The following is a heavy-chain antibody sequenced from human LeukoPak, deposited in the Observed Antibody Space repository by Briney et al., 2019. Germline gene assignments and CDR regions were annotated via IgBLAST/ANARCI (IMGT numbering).Heavy chain of an antibody. CDR1: GFIVSSNY. J-gene: IGHJ6*03. Sequence: GGSLRLSCAASGFIVSSNYMSWVRQAPGKGLEWVSVIFSGGSTYYADSVKGRFTISRDNSKNTLYLQMNSLRAEDTAVYYCATVDTSMVNYYYYYMDVWGKGTTVTVSS. CDR3: ATVDTSMVNYYYYYMDV. V-gene: IGHV3-53*01. CDR2: IFSGGST. D-gene: IGHD5-18*01.